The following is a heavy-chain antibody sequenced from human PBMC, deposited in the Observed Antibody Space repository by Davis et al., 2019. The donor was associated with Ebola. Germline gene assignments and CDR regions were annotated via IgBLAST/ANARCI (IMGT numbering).Heavy chain of an antibody. CDR2: INPNSGGT. Sequence: ASVKVSCKASGYTFTGYYMDWVRQAPGQGLEWMGRINPNSGGTNYAQKFQGRVTMTRDTSISTAYMELSRLRSDDTAVYYCVKSHYCSSTSCYGPFDYWGQGTLVTVSS. J-gene: IGHJ4*02. V-gene: IGHV1-2*06. CDR3: VKSHYCSSTSCYGPFDY. D-gene: IGHD2-2*01. CDR1: GYTFTGYY.